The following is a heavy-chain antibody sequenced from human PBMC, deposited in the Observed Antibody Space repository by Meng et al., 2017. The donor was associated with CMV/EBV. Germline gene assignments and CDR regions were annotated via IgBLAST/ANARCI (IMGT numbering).Heavy chain of an antibody. Sequence: KISCAASGFTFSSYAMHWVRQAPGQGLEWMGGIIPILGIANYAQKFQGRVTITADKSTSTAYMELSTLRSEDTAVYYCARGPTIFGVVTSFDYWGQGTLVTVSS. J-gene: IGHJ4*02. CDR1: GFTFSSYA. D-gene: IGHD3-3*01. CDR3: ARGPTIFGVVTSFDY. V-gene: IGHV1-69*10. CDR2: IIPILGIA.